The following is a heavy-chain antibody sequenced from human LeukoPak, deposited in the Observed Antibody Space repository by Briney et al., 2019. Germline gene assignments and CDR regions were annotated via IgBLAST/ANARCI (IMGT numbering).Heavy chain of an antibody. Sequence: GGSLRLSCVGSGFTFSDYALEWVRQPPGKGLEWVASITPKSDYIYYTPSVKGRFTISRDNAKNSVYLQMNSLRADDTAVYYCARSMITFGGVIEYWGQGTLVTVSS. J-gene: IGHJ4*02. V-gene: IGHV3-21*01. CDR3: ARSMITFGGVIEY. CDR2: ITPKSDYI. CDR1: GFTFSDYA. D-gene: IGHD3-16*01.